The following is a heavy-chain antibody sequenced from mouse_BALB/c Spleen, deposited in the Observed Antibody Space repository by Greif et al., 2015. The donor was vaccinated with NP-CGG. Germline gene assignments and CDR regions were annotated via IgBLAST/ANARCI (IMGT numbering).Heavy chain of an antibody. D-gene: IGHD1-1*02. Sequence: VQGVESGAELARPGASVKMSCKPSGYTFTSYTMHWVKQRPGQGLEWIGYINPSSGYTNYNQKFKDKATLTADKSSSTAYMQLSSLTSEDSAVYYCARGGNYDAMDYWGQGTSVTVSS. V-gene: IGHV1-4*01. J-gene: IGHJ4*01. CDR2: INPSSGYT. CDR1: GYTFTSYT. CDR3: ARGGNYDAMDY.